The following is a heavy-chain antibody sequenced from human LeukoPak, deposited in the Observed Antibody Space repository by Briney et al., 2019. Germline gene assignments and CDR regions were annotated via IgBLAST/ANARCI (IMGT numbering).Heavy chain of an antibody. J-gene: IGHJ6*02. Sequence: AGGSLRLSCAASGFTFSSYGMHWVRQAPGKGLEWVAFIRYDGSNKYYADSVKGRFTISRDNSKNTLYLQMNSLRAEDTAVYYCARGGVRGVGAKGYYYYGMDVWGQGTTVTVSS. CDR1: GFTFSSYG. CDR3: ARGGVRGVGAKGYYYYGMDV. V-gene: IGHV3-30*02. D-gene: IGHD3-10*01. CDR2: IRYDGSNK.